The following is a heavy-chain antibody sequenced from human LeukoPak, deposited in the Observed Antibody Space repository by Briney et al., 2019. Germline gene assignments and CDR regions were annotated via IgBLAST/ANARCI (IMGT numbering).Heavy chain of an antibody. D-gene: IGHD4-17*01. J-gene: IGHJ5*02. CDR1: GYTFTNYD. Sequence: ASVKVSCKASGYTFTNYDINWVRQATGQGPEWMGWISGFNGNTTYAQKFQGRVTMTTDTSTSTAYMELRSLRSDDAAVYYCARDLGDYTKQNWFDPWGQGTLVTVSS. CDR3: ARDLGDYTKQNWFDP. V-gene: IGHV1-18*01. CDR2: ISGFNGNT.